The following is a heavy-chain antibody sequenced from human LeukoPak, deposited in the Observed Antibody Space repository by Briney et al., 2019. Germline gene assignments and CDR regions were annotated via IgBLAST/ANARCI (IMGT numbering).Heavy chain of an antibody. CDR2: ISAYDGST. Sequence: ASGWSFASYGFRWVRQDPGQGLEWMGWISAYDGSTNYAQKLQGRVTMTTDASTSIAYMELRSLKSDDTAVYYCASRGGGYSSNKTIYFDYWGQGTLVTVSS. CDR3: ASRGGGYSSNKTIYFDY. D-gene: IGHD2-21*02. J-gene: IGHJ4*02. CDR1: GWSFASYG. V-gene: IGHV1-18*01.